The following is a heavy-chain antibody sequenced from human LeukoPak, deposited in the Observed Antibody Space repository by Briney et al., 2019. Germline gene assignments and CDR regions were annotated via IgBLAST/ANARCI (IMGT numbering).Heavy chain of an antibody. CDR3: ARQRGGYVDY. CDR2: IYYSGNT. J-gene: IGHJ4*02. CDR1: GGSISSSSYY. D-gene: IGHD2-15*01. Sequence: SETLSLTCTVSGGSISSSSYYWGWIRQPPGKGLEWIGYIYYSGNTNYNPSLKSRVTISVDTSKNQFSLMLGSVTAADTAVFYCARQRGGYVDYWGQGTLVTVSS. V-gene: IGHV4-61*05.